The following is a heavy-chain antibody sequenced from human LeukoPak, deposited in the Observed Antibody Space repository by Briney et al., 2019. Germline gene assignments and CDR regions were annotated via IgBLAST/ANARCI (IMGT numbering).Heavy chain of an antibody. Sequence: KSGGSLRLSCAASGFTFSSYSMNWVRQAPGKGLEWVSSISSSSSYIYYADSVKGRFTISRDNAKNSLCLQMNSLRAEDTAVYYCVRATGTTGTPDYWGQGTLVTVSS. D-gene: IGHD1-1*01. CDR3: VRATGTTGTPDY. CDR2: ISSSSSYI. J-gene: IGHJ4*02. V-gene: IGHV3-21*01. CDR1: GFTFSSYS.